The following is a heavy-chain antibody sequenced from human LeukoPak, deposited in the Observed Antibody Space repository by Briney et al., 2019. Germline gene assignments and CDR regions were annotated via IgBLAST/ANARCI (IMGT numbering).Heavy chain of an antibody. CDR2: IYYSGST. D-gene: IGHD3-22*01. CDR1: GGSISSYY. CDR3: ARGYDSSAYYPFNY. J-gene: IGHJ4*02. V-gene: IGHV4-59*01. Sequence: SETLSLTCTVSGGSISSYYWSWIRQPPGKGLEWIGYIYYSGSTNYNPSLKSRVTISVDTSKNQFSLMLSSVTAADTAVYCCARGYDSSAYYPFNYWGQGTLVTVSS.